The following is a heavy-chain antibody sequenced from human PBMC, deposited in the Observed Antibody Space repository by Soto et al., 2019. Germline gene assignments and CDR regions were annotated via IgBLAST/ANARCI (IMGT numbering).Heavy chain of an antibody. CDR2: ISAYNGNT. Sequence: QVQLVQSGAEVKKPGASVKVSCKASGYTFTSYGISWVRQAPGQGLEWMGWISAYNGNTNYAQKAPGRATMPPATSTSTAYMELRSLRSDDTAVYYCPRSIAAAVDFDYWCQGTLVTVSS. CDR3: PRSIAAAVDFDY. CDR1: GYTFTSYG. D-gene: IGHD6-13*01. V-gene: IGHV1-18*01. J-gene: IGHJ4*02.